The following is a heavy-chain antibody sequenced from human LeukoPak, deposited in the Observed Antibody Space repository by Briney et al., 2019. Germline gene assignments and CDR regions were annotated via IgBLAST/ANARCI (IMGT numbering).Heavy chain of an antibody. CDR2: ISSSSSYI. Sequence: PGGSLRLSCAASGFTFSSYSMNWVRQAPGKGLEWVSSISSSSSYIYYADSVKGRFTISRDNAKNSLYLQMNSLRAEDTAVYYCARDYMTTVTTRKYYFDYWGQGTLVTVSS. J-gene: IGHJ4*02. CDR3: ARDYMTTVTTRKYYFDY. D-gene: IGHD4-4*01. CDR1: GFTFSSYS. V-gene: IGHV3-21*01.